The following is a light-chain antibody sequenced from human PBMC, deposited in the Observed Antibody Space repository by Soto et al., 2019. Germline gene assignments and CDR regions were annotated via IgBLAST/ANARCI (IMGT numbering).Light chain of an antibody. Sequence: IQLTQSPSSLSASLGERVTITCRVSQGISSYLNWYRQKPGKVPKLLIYSASNLQSGVPSRFSGSGSGTEFTLTISSLQPDDFATYYCQQYNSYSRTFGQGTKVDI. V-gene: IGKV1-27*01. CDR1: QGISSY. J-gene: IGKJ1*01. CDR3: QQYNSYSRT. CDR2: SAS.